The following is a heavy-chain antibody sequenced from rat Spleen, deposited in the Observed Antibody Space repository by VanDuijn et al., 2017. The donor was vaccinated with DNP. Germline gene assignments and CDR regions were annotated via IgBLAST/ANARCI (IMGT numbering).Heavy chain of an antibody. J-gene: IGHJ2*01. CDR2: ISYDGNRV. Sequence: EVQLVESGGGLVQPGRSLKLSCAASGFTFSDYAMVWARQAPKKGLEWVTTISYDGNRVYYRDSVKGRFTISRDNAKSTLYLQMDSLRSEDTATYYCATAGYRGYWGQGVMVTVSS. CDR3: ATAGYRGY. CDR1: GFTFSDYA. V-gene: IGHV5S10*01. D-gene: IGHD4-3*01.